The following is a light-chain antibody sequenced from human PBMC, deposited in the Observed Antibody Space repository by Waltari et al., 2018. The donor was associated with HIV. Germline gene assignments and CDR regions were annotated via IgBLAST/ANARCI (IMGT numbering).Light chain of an antibody. J-gene: IGKJ2*01. CDR3: QQYYLVPYT. CDR1: RTVLSNSDNRNY. Sequence: DIVMTQSPDSLAVSLGERATFNCRSSRTVLSNSDNRNYLAWYQQKTGQSPNVLIYWASTRQSGVPDRFSASGSGTNFSLTISSLQAADVAVYYCQQYYLVPYTFGQGTKLGIK. V-gene: IGKV4-1*01. CDR2: WAS.